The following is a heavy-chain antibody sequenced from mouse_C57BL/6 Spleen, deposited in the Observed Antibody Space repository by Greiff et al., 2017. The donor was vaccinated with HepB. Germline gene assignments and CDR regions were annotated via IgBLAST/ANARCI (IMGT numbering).Heavy chain of an antibody. V-gene: IGHV1-53*01. CDR1: GYTFTSYW. CDR2: INPSNGGT. Sequence: VQLQQPGTELVKPGASVKLSCKASGYTFTSYWMHWVKQRPGQGLEWIGNINPSNGGTNYNEKFKSKATLTVDKSSSTAYMELRSLTSEDSAVYFCARIITTVVDPYYFDYWGQGTTLTVSS. CDR3: ARIITTVVDPYYFDY. D-gene: IGHD1-1*01. J-gene: IGHJ2*01.